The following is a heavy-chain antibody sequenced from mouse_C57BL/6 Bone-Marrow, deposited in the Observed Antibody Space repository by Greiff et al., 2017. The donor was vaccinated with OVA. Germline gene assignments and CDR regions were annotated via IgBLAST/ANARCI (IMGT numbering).Heavy chain of an antibody. D-gene: IGHD2-4*01. CDR2: IHPNSGST. CDR3: TRDDYVWMDY. J-gene: IGHJ4*01. V-gene: IGHV1-64*01. Sequence: VQLQQPGAELVKPGASVKLSCKASGYTFTSYWMHWVKQRPGQGLEWIGMIHPNSGSTNYNEKFKSKATLTVDKSSSTAYMQLSSLTSEDSAVYYCTRDDYVWMDYWGQGTSVTVSS. CDR1: GYTFTSYW.